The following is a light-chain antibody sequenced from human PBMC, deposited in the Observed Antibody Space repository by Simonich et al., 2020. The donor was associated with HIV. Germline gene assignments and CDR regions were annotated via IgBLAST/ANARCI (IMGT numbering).Light chain of an antibody. CDR3: QQYYSTPPWT. J-gene: IGKJ1*01. CDR2: AAS. Sequence: DIQMTQSPSSLSASVGDRVTITCRASQGISNSLPSYQHKPGKAPKLLLYAASRLESGVPSRFSGSGSGTDYTLTISSLQPEDFASYYCQQYYSTPPWTFGQGTKVEIK. CDR1: QGISNS. V-gene: IGKV1-NL1*01.